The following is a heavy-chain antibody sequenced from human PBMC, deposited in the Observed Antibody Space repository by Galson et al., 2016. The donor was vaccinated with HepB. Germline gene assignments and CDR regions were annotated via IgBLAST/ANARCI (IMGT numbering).Heavy chain of an antibody. D-gene: IGHD4-17*01. CDR3: ARIYGDYGIFY. J-gene: IGHJ4*02. V-gene: IGHV1-18*01. CDR2: ISAYNGNT. CDR1: GYTFTTYG. Sequence: SVKVSCKASGYTFTTYGISWVRQAPGQGLEWMGWISAYNGNTNYAQNLQGRVTMTTDTSTSTAYMELRSLRSEDTAVYYCARIYGDYGIFYWGQGTLVTVSS.